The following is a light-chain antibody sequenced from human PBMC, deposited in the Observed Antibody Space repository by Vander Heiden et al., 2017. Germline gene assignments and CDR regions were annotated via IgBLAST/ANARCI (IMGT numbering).Light chain of an antibody. J-gene: IGLJ2*01. CDR2: EVS. V-gene: IGLV2-8*01. CDR1: SSDVGGYNY. CDR3: SSYAGSNNVV. Sequence: QSALTQPPSASGSPGQSVTISCTGTSSDVGGYNYVSWYQQHPGKAPKRMIYEVSKRPSGVPDRVSGSKSGNTASLTVSGLQAEDEADYYCSSYAGSNNVVFGGGTKLTGL.